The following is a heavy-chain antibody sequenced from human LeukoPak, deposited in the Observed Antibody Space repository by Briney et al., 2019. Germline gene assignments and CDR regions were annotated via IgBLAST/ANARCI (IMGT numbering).Heavy chain of an antibody. V-gene: IGHV3-7*01. CDR1: GFTFSSYW. CDR3: ARDPEYSGSYFPWYFDL. J-gene: IGHJ2*01. D-gene: IGHD1-26*01. CDR2: IKQDGSEK. Sequence: PGGSLRLSCAASGFTFSSYWMSWVRQAPGKGLEWVANIKQDGSEKYYVDSVKGRFTISRDNAKNSLYLQMNSLRAEDTAVYYCARDPEYSGSYFPWYFDLWGRGTLVTVSS.